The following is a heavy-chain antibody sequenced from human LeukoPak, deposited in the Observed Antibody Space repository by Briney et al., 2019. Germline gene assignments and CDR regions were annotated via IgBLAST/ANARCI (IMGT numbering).Heavy chain of an antibody. CDR2: SSGSGGST. J-gene: IGHJ4*02. CDR3: AKDVLERHR. Sequence: GGSLGLSCAASGFTFSSYATSWVRQAPGKGLEWVSASSGSGGSTYYADSVKGRFTISRDNSKNTLYLQMNSLRAEDTAVYYCAKDVLERHRWGQGTLVTVSS. CDR1: GFTFSSYA. V-gene: IGHV3-23*01. D-gene: IGHD1-1*01.